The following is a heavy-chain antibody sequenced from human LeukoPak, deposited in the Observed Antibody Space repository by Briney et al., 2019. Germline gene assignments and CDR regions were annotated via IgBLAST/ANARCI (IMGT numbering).Heavy chain of an antibody. CDR2: SGST. D-gene: IGHD3-10*01. CDR3: AKVPYSDYGSGRPPFMDV. CDR1: GFTFSNYA. Sequence: GGSLRLSCVASGFTFSNYAMSWVRQAPGKALEWVSTSGSTYYADSVKGRFTISRDNSKNTLYMQMNSLRAEDTAIYYCAKVPYSDYGSGRPPFMDVWGQGTTVAVS. J-gene: IGHJ6*02. V-gene: IGHV3-23*01.